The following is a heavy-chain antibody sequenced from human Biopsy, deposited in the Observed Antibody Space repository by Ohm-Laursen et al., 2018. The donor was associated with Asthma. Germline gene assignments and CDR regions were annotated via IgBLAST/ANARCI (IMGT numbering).Heavy chain of an antibody. CDR1: GGSMSSSSYY. V-gene: IGHV4-39*01. CDR3: ARHWDWGSFFDY. J-gene: IGHJ4*02. D-gene: IGHD7-27*01. CDR2: ISYTGSA. Sequence: GTLSLTCTVSGGSMSSSSYYWGWIRQPPGKGLEWMGSISYTGSAYHNPSLKSRVPISVDTSKNHFSRKLSSVTAADTAVYYCARHWDWGSFFDYWGQGTPVTVSS.